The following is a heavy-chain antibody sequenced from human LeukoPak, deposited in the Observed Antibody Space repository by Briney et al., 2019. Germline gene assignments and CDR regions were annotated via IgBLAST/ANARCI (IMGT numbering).Heavy chain of an antibody. D-gene: IGHD6-19*01. CDR3: ARERGIAVAGTGAVFDY. V-gene: IGHV3-30-3*01. Sequence: GGSLRLSCAASGFTFSSYAMHWVRHPPDKGLEWVAVISYDGSNKYYADSVKGRFSISRDNSKNTLYLQMNSLRAEDTAVYYCARERGIAVAGTGAVFDYWGQGTLVTVSS. J-gene: IGHJ4*02. CDR1: GFTFSSYA. CDR2: ISYDGSNK.